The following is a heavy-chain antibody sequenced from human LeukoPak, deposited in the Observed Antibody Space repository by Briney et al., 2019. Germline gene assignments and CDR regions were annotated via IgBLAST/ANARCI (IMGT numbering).Heavy chain of an antibody. J-gene: IGHJ4*02. V-gene: IGHV4-59*05. Sequence: SETLSLTCTVSGGSISSYYWSWIRQPPGKGLEWIGSIYYSGSTYYNPSLKSRVTISVDTSKNQFSLKLSSVTAADTAVYYCARHGAEMAIDYWGQGTLVTVSS. CDR2: IYYSGST. D-gene: IGHD5-24*01. CDR1: GGSISSYY. CDR3: ARHGAEMAIDY.